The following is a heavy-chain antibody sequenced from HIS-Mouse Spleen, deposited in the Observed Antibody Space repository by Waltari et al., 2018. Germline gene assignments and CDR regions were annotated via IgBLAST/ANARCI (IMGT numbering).Heavy chain of an antibody. CDR1: GFTFRSNT. Sequence: EVQLVESGGGLVKPGGSLRLSCAASGFTFRSNTMNWVRQAPGKGLELVSSISSSSSYIYYADSVKGRFTISRDNAKNSLYLQMNSLRAEDTAVYYCARATKLGMGAFDIWGQGTMVTVSS. D-gene: IGHD7-27*01. CDR2: ISSSSSYI. J-gene: IGHJ3*02. V-gene: IGHV3-21*01. CDR3: ARATKLGMGAFDI.